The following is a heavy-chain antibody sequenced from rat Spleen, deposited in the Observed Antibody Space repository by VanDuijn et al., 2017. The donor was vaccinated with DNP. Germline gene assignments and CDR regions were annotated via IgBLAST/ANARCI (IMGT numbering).Heavy chain of an antibody. J-gene: IGHJ2*01. CDR3: AELWMFDY. V-gene: IGHV2-77*01. D-gene: IGHD1-3*01. CDR2: IWGDGNT. Sequence: QVQLKESGPGLVQPSQTLSVTCTVSGLSLTSYGVNWVRQAPGKGLEWMGIIWGDGNTNYNSALKSRLSISRDTSKGQVFLTMNSLQTDDTAVYYCAELWMFDYWGQGVTVTVSS. CDR1: GLSLTSYG.